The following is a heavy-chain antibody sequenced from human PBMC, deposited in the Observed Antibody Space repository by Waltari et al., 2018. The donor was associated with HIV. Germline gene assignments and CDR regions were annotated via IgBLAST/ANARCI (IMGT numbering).Heavy chain of an antibody. CDR1: TFSAANNY. D-gene: IGHD3-10*01. J-gene: IGHJ5*02. V-gene: IGHV3-53*05. CDR2: IYMYDTA. Sequence: VETGRTVIRPGGSLRLSCSPFTFSAANNYVTWLRLAPGRGLEWVSTIYMYDTAHYADSVKGRFVISRDKFRHTVKLLLNYLLFEDSATYFCVKGVRYYGPWGQGLPVTVS. CDR3: VKGVRYYGP.